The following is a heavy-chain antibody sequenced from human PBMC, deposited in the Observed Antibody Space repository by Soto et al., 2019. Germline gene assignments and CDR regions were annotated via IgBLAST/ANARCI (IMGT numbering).Heavy chain of an antibody. D-gene: IGHD3-10*01. Sequence: PSETLSLTCTVSGGSISSGGYYWSWIRQHPGEGLEWIGYIYYSGSTNYNPSLKSRVTISVDTSKNQFSLKLSSVTAADTAVYYCARSEVRGVVNYYYGMDVWGQGTTVTVSS. V-gene: IGHV4-61*08. CDR3: ARSEVRGVVNYYYGMDV. J-gene: IGHJ6*02. CDR2: IYYSGST. CDR1: GGSISSGGYY.